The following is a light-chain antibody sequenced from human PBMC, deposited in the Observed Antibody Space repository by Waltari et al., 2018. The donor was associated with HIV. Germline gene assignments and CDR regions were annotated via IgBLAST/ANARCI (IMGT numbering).Light chain of an antibody. V-gene: IGLV3-1*01. CDR1: KLGDKF. J-gene: IGLJ1*01. Sequence: SYDLIQPPSVSVSPGQTARITCSGDKLGDKFASWYQQRAGQSPVLVIYQDTKRPSGIPERCSGSNSGNTATLTINGTQPMDEADYYCQAWDNKTGVFGPGTKVTVV. CDR2: QDT. CDR3: QAWDNKTGV.